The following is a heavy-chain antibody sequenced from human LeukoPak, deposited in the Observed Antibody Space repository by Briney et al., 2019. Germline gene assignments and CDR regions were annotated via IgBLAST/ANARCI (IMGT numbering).Heavy chain of an antibody. J-gene: IGHJ4*02. Sequence: AGGSLRLSCAASGFTFSRYWMSWVRQAPGKGLEWVANLKQDGTEKYYVDSVKGRFTISRDNAKNSLYLQMNSLRAEDTAVYYCAREAGYYDSSGYYGYFDYWGQGTLVTVSS. CDR2: LKQDGTEK. V-gene: IGHV3-7*01. CDR3: AREAGYYDSSGYYGYFDY. CDR1: GFTFSRYW. D-gene: IGHD3-22*01.